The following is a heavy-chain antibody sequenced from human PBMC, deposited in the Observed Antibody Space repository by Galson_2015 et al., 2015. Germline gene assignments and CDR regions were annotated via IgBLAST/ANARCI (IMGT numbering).Heavy chain of an antibody. CDR3: ARGWQEYQHPRGPIDDY. D-gene: IGHD2-2*01. Sequence: SETLSLTCAVYGESFSGYYWSWIRQPPGKGLEWIGEINHSGSTNYNPSLKSRVTISVDTSKNQFSLKLSSVTAADTAVYYCARGWQEYQHPRGPIDDYWGQGTLVTVSS. CDR2: INHSGST. CDR1: GESFSGYY. V-gene: IGHV4-34*01. J-gene: IGHJ4*02.